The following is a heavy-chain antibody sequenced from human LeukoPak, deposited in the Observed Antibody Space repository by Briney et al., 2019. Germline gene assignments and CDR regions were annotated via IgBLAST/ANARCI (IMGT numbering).Heavy chain of an antibody. CDR2: IYSGGST. D-gene: IGHD3-22*01. CDR1: GFTVSSNY. J-gene: IGHJ4*02. Sequence: GGSLRLSCAASGFTVSSNYMTWVRQAPGKGLEWVSVIYSGGSTYYADSVKGRFTISRDNSKNTLYLQMSSLRAEDTAVYYCAAHYYDSRGYWGQGTLVTVSS. CDR3: AAHYYDSRGY. V-gene: IGHV3-53*01.